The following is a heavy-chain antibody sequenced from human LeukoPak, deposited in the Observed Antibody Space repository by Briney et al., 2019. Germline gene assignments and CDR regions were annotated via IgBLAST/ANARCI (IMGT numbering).Heavy chain of an antibody. CDR1: GESFSGFY. Sequence: SETLSLTCAVYGESFSGFYWSWIRQPPGKGPEWIGEINHSGSTNYNPSLKSRVTISVDTSKNQFSLKLNSVTAADTAVYYCARGVLGRRGRDRLHNDCWGQGSLVTVSS. D-gene: IGHD2-8*01. CDR2: INHSGST. J-gene: IGHJ4*02. V-gene: IGHV4-34*01. CDR3: ARGVLGRRGRDRLHNDC.